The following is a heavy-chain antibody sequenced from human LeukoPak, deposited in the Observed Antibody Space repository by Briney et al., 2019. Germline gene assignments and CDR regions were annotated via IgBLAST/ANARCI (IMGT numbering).Heavy chain of an antibody. CDR2: ISGSGGST. D-gene: IGHD5-12*01. V-gene: IGHV3-23*01. Sequence: PGGSLRLSCAASAFTFSSYAMSWVRQAPGKGLEWVSGISGSGGSTYYADSVKGRFTISRDNSKNTLYLQMNSLRAEDTAVYSCATSHPRVATIGAYYFDYWGQGTLVTVSS. J-gene: IGHJ4*02. CDR1: AFTFSSYA. CDR3: ATSHPRVATIGAYYFDY.